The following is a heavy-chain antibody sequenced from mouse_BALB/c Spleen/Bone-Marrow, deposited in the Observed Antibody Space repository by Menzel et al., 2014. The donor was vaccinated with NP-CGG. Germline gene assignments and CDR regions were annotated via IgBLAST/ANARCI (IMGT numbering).Heavy chain of an antibody. D-gene: IGHD2-14*01. CDR1: GYSITSDYA. CDR3: ARVYYYRYWYFDV. V-gene: IGHV3-2*02. Sequence: EVQLQQSGPGLVKPSQSLSLTCTVTGYSITSDYAWSWIRQFPGNKLEWMGYISYSGGTNYNPSLKSRISITRDTSKNLFFLHLNSVSTEDTATYYCARVYYYRYWYFDVWGAGTTVTVSS. J-gene: IGHJ1*01. CDR2: ISYSGGT.